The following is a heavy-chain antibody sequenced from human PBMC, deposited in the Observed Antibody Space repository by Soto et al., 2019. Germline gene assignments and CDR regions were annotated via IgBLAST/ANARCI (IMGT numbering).Heavy chain of an antibody. V-gene: IGHV1-24*01. J-gene: IGHJ5*02. D-gene: IGHD1-7*01. CDR2: FDPEGGEA. CDR1: GHTLTEFS. CDR3: ARLNWNYVNWFDH. Sequence: ASVKVSCKISGHTLTEFSIHWVRQAPGKGLEWMGGFDPEGGEAIYAQKWHGRVTVTEDTVTDTAYMELSGLKSDDTAVYYCARLNWNYVNWFDHWGQGTLVTVSS.